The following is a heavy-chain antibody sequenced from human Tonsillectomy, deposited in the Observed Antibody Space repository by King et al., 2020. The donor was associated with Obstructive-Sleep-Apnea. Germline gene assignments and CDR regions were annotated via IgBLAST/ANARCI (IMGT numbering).Heavy chain of an antibody. V-gene: IGHV4-39*01. D-gene: IGHD4-17*01. CDR3: ASPSTVTTIYSLNY. Sequence: QLQESGPGLVKPSETLSLTCTVSGGSISTISYSWAWIRQPPGKGLEWIGTIYYSGTTKYNESLRSRVTISVDTSKNQFSLKLSSVTATDTAVYFCASPSTVTTIYSLNYWGHGTLVTVSS. J-gene: IGHJ4*01. CDR1: GGSISTISYS. CDR2: IYYSGTT.